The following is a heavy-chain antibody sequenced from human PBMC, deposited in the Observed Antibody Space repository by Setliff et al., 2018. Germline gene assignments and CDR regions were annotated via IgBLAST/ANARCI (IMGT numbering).Heavy chain of an antibody. V-gene: IGHV1-69*02. CDR3: ARHPPPPNYFDIGALDS. CDR1: GGPLNSYS. CDR2: IIPVLDIT. Sequence: GASVKVSCKASGGPLNSYSFSWVRQAPGQGLEWMGRIIPVLDITRYSQKFQGRVTITADKSTGIIYMELTSLRSDDTAAYYCARHPPPPNYFDIGALDSWGQGTLVTVSS. J-gene: IGHJ4*02. D-gene: IGHD3-22*01.